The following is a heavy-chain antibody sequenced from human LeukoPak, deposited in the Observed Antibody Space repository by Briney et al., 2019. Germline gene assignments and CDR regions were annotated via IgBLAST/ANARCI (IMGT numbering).Heavy chain of an antibody. Sequence: SETLSLTCTVSGGSVSGGNYYCSWIRQSPGKGLEWIGYIHYSGTTVYNPSLKSRVTMSIDTSKNQFSLNLSSATAADTAVYYCTRTGSTGGYWGQGTLVTVSS. CDR1: GGSVSGGNYY. D-gene: IGHD1-7*01. J-gene: IGHJ4*02. V-gene: IGHV4-61*01. CDR3: TRTGSTGGY. CDR2: IHYSGTT.